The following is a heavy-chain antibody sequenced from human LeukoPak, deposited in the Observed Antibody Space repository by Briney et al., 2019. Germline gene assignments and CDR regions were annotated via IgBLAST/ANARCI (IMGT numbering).Heavy chain of an antibody. V-gene: IGHV3-23*01. J-gene: IGHJ3*02. Sequence: GGSLRLSCAASGFTFSSYAMSWVRQAPGKGLEWVSAISGSGGSTYYADSVKGRFTISRDNSKNTLYLQMNSLRAEDTAVYYCAKGRTSYYDFWSGSDGDAFDIWGQGTMVTVSS. CDR3: AKGRTSYYDFWSGSDGDAFDI. CDR2: ISGSGGST. D-gene: IGHD3-3*01. CDR1: GFTFSSYA.